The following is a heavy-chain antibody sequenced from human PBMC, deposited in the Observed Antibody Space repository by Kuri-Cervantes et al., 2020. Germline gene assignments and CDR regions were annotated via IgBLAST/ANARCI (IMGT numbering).Heavy chain of an antibody. D-gene: IGHD3-10*01. CDR1: GFTFSSYW. CDR2: ISSSSSYT. CDR3: ARVSTMVRGVTPYFDY. V-gene: IGHV3-21*03. J-gene: IGHJ4*02. Sequence: GGSLRLSCAASGFTFSSYWMTWVRQAPGKGLEWVSSISSSSSYTYYADSVKGRFTISRDNAKNSLSLQINSLRAEDTAVYHCARVSTMVRGVTPYFDYWGQGTLVTVSS.